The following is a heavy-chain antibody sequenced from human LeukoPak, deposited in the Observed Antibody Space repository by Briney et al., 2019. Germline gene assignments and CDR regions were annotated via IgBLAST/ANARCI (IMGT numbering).Heavy chain of an antibody. D-gene: IGHD6-19*01. J-gene: IGHJ6*03. CDR1: GGSISSYY. CDR3: ARAGVAVAGTQHFKYYYYYYYMDV. Sequence: PSETLSLTCTVSGGSISSYYWSWIRQPPGKGLEWIGYIYYSGSTNYNPSLKSRVTISVDTSKNQFSLKLSSVTAADTAVYYCARAGVAVAGTQHFKYYYYYYYMDVWGKGTTVTVSS. V-gene: IGHV4-59*12. CDR2: IYYSGST.